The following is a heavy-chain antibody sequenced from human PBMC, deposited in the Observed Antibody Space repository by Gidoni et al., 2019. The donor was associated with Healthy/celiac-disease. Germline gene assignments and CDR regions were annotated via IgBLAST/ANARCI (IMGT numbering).Heavy chain of an antibody. CDR2: ISSSSSYI. D-gene: IGHD4-17*01. CDR3: ARDPYGDYGEDWFDP. V-gene: IGHV3-21*01. CDR1: GFTLRSYS. J-gene: IGHJ5*02. Sequence: EVQLVESGGGLVKPGGSLRLPCPASGFTLRSYSMNWVRQAPGKGLEWVSAISSSSSYIYYADSVKGRFTISRDNAKNSLYLQMNSLRAEDTAVYYCARDPYGDYGEDWFDPWGQGTLVTVSS.